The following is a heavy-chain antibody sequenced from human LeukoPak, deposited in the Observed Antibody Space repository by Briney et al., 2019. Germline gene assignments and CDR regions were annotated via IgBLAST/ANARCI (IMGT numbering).Heavy chain of an antibody. D-gene: IGHD4-17*01. J-gene: IGHJ4*02. Sequence: PGGSLRLSCAASGFTFSSYSMNWVRQAPGKGLEWVSSITSSSSYIYYADSVKGRFTISRDNAKNSLYLQMNSLRAEDTAVYYCARDIRTGEPFDYWGQGTLVTVSS. CDR2: ITSSSSYI. V-gene: IGHV3-21*01. CDR3: ARDIRTGEPFDY. CDR1: GFTFSSYS.